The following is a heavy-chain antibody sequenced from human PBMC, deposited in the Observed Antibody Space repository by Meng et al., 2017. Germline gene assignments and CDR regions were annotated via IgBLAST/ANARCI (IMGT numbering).Heavy chain of an antibody. Sequence: QVQLQQWGAGLLKPSETLSLTCAGTGGSLSGYYWSWIRQPPGKGLGWIGEINHSGRTNYNPSLKSRVTISVDTSKDQFSLKLSSVTAADTAVYYCACPAKLGYCSGGSCYSFENWGQGTLVTVSS. CDR1: GGSLSGYY. J-gene: IGHJ4*02. D-gene: IGHD2-15*01. CDR3: ACPAKLGYCSGGSCYSFEN. V-gene: IGHV4-34*01. CDR2: INHSGRT.